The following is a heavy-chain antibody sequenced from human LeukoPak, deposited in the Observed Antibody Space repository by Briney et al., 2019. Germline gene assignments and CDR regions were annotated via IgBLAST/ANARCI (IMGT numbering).Heavy chain of an antibody. Sequence: PGGSLRLSCAASGFTFSNYAMSWVRQAPGKGLEWVSAVSASGDFTYYADSVKGRFTISRDNSRNTLCLQMNSLRAEDSAVFYCAKCTTGNAHYPIDYWGQGALVTVSS. CDR3: AKCTTGNAHYPIDY. D-gene: IGHD4-17*01. CDR2: VSASGDFT. J-gene: IGHJ4*02. CDR1: GFTFSNYA. V-gene: IGHV3-23*01.